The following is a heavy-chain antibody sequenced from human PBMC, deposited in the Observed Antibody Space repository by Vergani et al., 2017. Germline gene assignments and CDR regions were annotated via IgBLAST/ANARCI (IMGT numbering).Heavy chain of an antibody. Sequence: QVQLQQWGAGLLKPSETLSLTCAVYGGSFSGYYWSWIRQPPGKGLEWIGEINHSGSTNYNPSLKSRVTISVDTSKNQFSLKLSSVTAADTAVYYCATGPRRRGAFRYSYGYFDYWGQGTLVTVSS. J-gene: IGHJ4*02. D-gene: IGHD5-18*01. V-gene: IGHV4-34*01. CDR2: INHSGST. CDR1: GGSFSGYY. CDR3: ATGPRRRGAFRYSYGYFDY.